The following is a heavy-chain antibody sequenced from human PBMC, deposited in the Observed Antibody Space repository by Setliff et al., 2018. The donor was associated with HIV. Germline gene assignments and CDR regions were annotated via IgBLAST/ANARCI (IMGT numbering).Heavy chain of an antibody. CDR1: GGSFSDNY. CDR2: INHSGRT. J-gene: IGHJ6*03. CDR3: ARDSVTISYYYYYMDV. Sequence: PSETLSLTCAVYGGSFSDNYWSWIRQSPGKGLEWIGEINHSGRTKYSPSLRSRVSISVDTSKTQFSLKLSSVTAADTAVYYCARDSVTISYYYYYMDVWGKGTTVTVSS. V-gene: IGHV4-34*01. D-gene: IGHD1-1*01.